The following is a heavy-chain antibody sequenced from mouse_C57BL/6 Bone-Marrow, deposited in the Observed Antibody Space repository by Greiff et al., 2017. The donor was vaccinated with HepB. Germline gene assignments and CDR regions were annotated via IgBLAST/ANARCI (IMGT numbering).Heavy chain of an antibody. J-gene: IGHJ4*01. D-gene: IGHD2-5*01. CDR3: TAYYSNYERDYYAMDY. CDR1: GFTFSSYA. CDR2: ISSGGDYI. V-gene: IGHV5-9-1*02. Sequence: EVMLVESGEGLVKPGGSLKLSCAASGFTFSSYAMSWVRQTPEKRLEWVAYISSGGDYIYYADTVKGRFTISRDNARNTLYLQMSSLKSEDTAMYYCTAYYSNYERDYYAMDYWGQGTSVTVSS.